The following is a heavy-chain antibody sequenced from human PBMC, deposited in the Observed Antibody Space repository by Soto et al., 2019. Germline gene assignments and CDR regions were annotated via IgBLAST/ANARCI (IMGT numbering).Heavy chain of an antibody. CDR2: IYYSGST. Sequence: QVQLQESGPGLVKPSETLSLTCTVSGGSISIYYWSWIRPPPGKGMEWIGYIYYSGSTNYNPSLKSRVTISVDTSKNQFSVKLSSVTASVTAVYYCARSYSLQQLVWFDPWGQGTLVTVSS. D-gene: IGHD6-13*01. CDR3: ARSYSLQQLVWFDP. V-gene: IGHV4-59*08. CDR1: GGSISIYY. J-gene: IGHJ5*02.